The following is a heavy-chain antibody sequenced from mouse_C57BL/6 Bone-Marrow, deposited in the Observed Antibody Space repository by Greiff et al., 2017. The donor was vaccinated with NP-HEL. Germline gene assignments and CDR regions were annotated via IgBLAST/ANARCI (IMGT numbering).Heavy chain of an antibody. Sequence: EVKLQESGAELVRPGASVKLSCTASGFNIKDDYMHWVKQRPEQGLAWIGWIDPENGDTEYASKFQGKATITADTSSNTAYLQLSSLTSEDTAVYYCTPYGNPFAYWGQGTLVTVSA. V-gene: IGHV14-4*01. CDR3: TPYGNPFAY. J-gene: IGHJ3*01. CDR1: GFNIKDDY. D-gene: IGHD2-1*01. CDR2: IDPENGDT.